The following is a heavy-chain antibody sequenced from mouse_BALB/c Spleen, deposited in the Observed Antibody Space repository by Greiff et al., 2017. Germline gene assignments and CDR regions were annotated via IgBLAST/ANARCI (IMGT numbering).Heavy chain of an antibody. V-gene: IGHV5-12-1*01. CDR1: GFAFSSYD. CDR2: ISSGGGST. CDR3: ERQPIAWFAH. D-gene: IGHD2-12*01. J-gene: IGHJ3*01. Sequence: EVHLLESGGGLVKPGGSLKLSCAASGFAFSSYDMSWVRQTPEKRLEWVAYISSGGGSTYYPDTVKGRFTISRDNAKNTLYLQMSSLKSGDTAMYYFERQPIAWFAHWGQGTLVPVSA.